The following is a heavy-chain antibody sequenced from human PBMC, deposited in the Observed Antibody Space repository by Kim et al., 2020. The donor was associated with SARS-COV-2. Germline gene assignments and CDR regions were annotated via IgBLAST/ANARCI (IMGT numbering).Heavy chain of an antibody. V-gene: IGHV4-61*01. CDR3: ARGAGITGTTFLDY. CDR2: IYYSGST. CDR1: GGSVSSGSYY. D-gene: IGHD1-7*01. J-gene: IGHJ4*02. Sequence: SETLSLTCTVSGGSVSSGSYYWSWIRQPPGKGLEWIGYIYYSGSTNYNPSLKSRVTISVDTSKNQFSLKLSSVTAADTAVYYCARGAGITGTTFLDYWGQGTLVTVSS.